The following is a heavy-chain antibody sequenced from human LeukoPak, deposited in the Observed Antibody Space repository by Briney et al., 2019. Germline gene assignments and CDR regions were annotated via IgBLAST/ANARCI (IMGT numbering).Heavy chain of an antibody. V-gene: IGHV3-23*01. CDR2: ITGSDDRT. CDR1: GFAFSSYA. Sequence: GGSLRLSCAASGFAFSSYAVTWVRQAPGKGLEWVSAITGSDDRTNYADSVKGRFTISRDTSKNTVYLQMNSLRAEDAATYYCAESGSLFRGFLDFWGQGTQVTVSS. J-gene: IGHJ4*02. CDR3: AESGSLFRGFLDF. D-gene: IGHD1-26*01.